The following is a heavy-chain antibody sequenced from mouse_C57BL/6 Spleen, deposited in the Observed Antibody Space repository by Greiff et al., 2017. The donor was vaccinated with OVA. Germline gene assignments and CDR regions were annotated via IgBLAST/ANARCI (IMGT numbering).Heavy chain of an antibody. CDR3: AKIYYYYGSSYWYFDV. J-gene: IGHJ1*03. CDR1: GFSLTSYG. CDR2: IWGDGST. D-gene: IGHD1-1*01. Sequence: VHLVESGPGLVAPSQSLSLTCTVSGFSLTSYGVSWVRQPPGKGLEWLGVIWGDGSTNYHSALISRLSISKDNSKSQVFLKLNSLQTDDTATYYCAKIYYYYGSSYWYFDVWGTGTTVTVSS. V-gene: IGHV2-3*01.